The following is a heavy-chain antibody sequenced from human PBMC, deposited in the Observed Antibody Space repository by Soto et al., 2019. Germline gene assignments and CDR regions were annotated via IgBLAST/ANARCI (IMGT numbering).Heavy chain of an antibody. CDR1: GGSISSSSYY. CDR3: ARQRVYSYGDY. V-gene: IGHV4-39*01. Sequence: SETLSLTCTVSGGSISSSSYYLGWIRQPPGKGLEWIGSIYYSGSTYYNPSLKSRVTISVDTSKNQFSLKLSSVTAADTAVYYCARQRVYSYGDYWGQGTLVTVSS. J-gene: IGHJ4*02. CDR2: IYYSGST. D-gene: IGHD5-18*01.